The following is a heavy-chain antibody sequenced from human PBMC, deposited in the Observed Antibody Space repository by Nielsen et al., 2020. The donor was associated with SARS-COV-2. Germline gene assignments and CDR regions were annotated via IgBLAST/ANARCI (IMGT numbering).Heavy chain of an antibody. Sequence: GGSLRLSCAASGFTFSSYWMHWVRQAPGKGLEWVAYVSYEGSKEFYADSVKGRFTISRDFSKTTLYLQMNSLRAEDTAMYYCAKDRATFMIYFRRGGPDYWGQGTLVTVSS. J-gene: IGHJ4*02. CDR2: VSYEGSKE. D-gene: IGHD3/OR15-3a*01. CDR1: GFTFSSYW. CDR3: AKDRATFMIYFRRGGPDY. V-gene: IGHV3-30*18.